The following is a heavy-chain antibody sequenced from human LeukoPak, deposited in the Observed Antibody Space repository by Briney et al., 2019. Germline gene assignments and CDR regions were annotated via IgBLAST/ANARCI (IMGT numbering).Heavy chain of an antibody. Sequence: GESLKISFKGIGSRFSTYWIGWVRPMPGKGLEWMGIMYPGDSDTRYSRSFQGQVTISADKSISTTYLQWSSLKASDTAIYYCAVVYSSGWAIDFWGQGTLVTVSS. J-gene: IGHJ4*02. CDR1: GSRFSTYW. CDR3: AVVYSSGWAIDF. D-gene: IGHD6-19*01. CDR2: MYPGDSDT. V-gene: IGHV5-51*01.